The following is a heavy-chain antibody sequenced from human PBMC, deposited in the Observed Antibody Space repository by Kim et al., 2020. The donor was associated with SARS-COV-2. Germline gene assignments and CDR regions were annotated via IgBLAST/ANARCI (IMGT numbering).Heavy chain of an antibody. CDR3: ARGGGYCSSTSCYFDY. Sequence: GGSLRLSCAASGFTFSTYDMHWVRQATGKGLEWVSAIGTAGDTYYPGSVKGRFTISRENAKNSLYLQMNSLRAGDTAVYYCARGGGYCSSTSCYFDYWGQGTLVTVSS. CDR1: GFTFSTYD. J-gene: IGHJ4*02. CDR2: IGTAGDT. V-gene: IGHV3-13*04. D-gene: IGHD2-2*01.